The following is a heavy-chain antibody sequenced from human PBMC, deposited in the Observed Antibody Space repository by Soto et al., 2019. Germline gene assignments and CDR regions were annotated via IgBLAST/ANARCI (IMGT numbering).Heavy chain of an antibody. CDR3: ARDTYCGGDCYTYFDY. CDR1: GFTFSSYA. Sequence: QVQLVESGGGVVQPGRSLRLSCAASGFTFSSYAMHWVRQAPGKGLEWVAVISYDGSNKYYADSVKGRFTISRDNSKNTLYLQMNSLRAEDTAVYYWARDTYCGGDCYTYFDYWGQGTLVTVSS. CDR2: ISYDGSNK. D-gene: IGHD2-21*02. J-gene: IGHJ4*02. V-gene: IGHV3-30-3*01.